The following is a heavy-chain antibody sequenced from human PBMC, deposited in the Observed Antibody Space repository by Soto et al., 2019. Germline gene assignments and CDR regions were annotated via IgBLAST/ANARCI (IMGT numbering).Heavy chain of an antibody. Sequence: QVQLVESGGGVVQPGRSLRLSCAASGFTFSSYAMHWVRQAPGKGLEWVAVISYDGSYKYYADSVKGRFTISRDNSKNTLYLKMNSLRAEDTAVYYCARESAGSDYWGQGTLVTVSS. J-gene: IGHJ4*02. V-gene: IGHV3-30-3*01. CDR3: ARESAGSDY. CDR1: GFTFSSYA. CDR2: ISYDGSYK. D-gene: IGHD3-10*01.